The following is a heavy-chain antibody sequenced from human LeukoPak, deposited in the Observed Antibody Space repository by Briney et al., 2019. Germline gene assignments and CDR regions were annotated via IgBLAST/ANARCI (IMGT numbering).Heavy chain of an antibody. D-gene: IGHD6-19*01. Sequence: GASVKVSCTASGYTFTAYYMHWVRQAPGQGLEWMGWINCNSGVTKYAQKFQDRVTMTRDTSISTAYMEVSRLTSDDTAVYYCAKTGAGYSSGWSYLYWGQGTLATVSS. J-gene: IGHJ4*02. CDR2: INCNSGVT. CDR1: GYTFTAYY. CDR3: AKTGAGYSSGWSYLY. V-gene: IGHV1-2*02.